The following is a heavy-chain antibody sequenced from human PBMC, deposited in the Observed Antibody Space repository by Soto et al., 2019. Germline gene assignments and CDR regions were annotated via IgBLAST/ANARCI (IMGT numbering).Heavy chain of an antibody. D-gene: IGHD3-10*01. Sequence: QLQLQESGPGLVKPSETLSLTCTVSGGSISSSSYYWGWIRQPPGKGLEWIGSIYYSGSTYYNPSLKSRVTISVDTSKNHFPLKLSSVTAADTVVYYCARHQRLTMVRGVIVAFDIWGQGTMVTVSS. CDR1: GGSISSSSYY. CDR3: ARHQRLTMVRGVIVAFDI. V-gene: IGHV4-39*01. J-gene: IGHJ3*02. CDR2: IYYSGST.